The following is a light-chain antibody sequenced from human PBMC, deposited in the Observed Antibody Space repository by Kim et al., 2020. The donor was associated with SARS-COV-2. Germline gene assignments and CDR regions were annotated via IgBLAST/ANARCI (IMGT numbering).Light chain of an antibody. J-gene: IGLJ2*01. CDR1: SSDVGSYNL. CDR2: EVS. V-gene: IGLV2-23*02. CDR3: CSYAGSSTFYVV. Sequence: ITISCTGTSSDVGSYNLGSWYQQHPGKAPKLMIYEVSKRPSGVSNRFSGSKSGNTASLTISGLQAEDEAGYYCCSYAGSSTFYVVFGGGTQLTVL.